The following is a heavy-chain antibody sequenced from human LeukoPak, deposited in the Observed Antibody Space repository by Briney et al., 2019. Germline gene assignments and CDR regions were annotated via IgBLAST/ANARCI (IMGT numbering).Heavy chain of an antibody. D-gene: IGHD3-10*01. CDR1: GGSISSGGYS. CDR2: IYYSGST. J-gene: IGHJ4*02. V-gene: IGHV4-30-4*07. CDR3: ARDRAGESYFDY. Sequence: SETLSLTCVVSGGSISSGGYSWSWIRQPPGKGLEWIGYIYYSGSTYYNPSLKSRVTISVDTSKNQFSLKLSSVTAADTAVYYCARDRAGESYFDYWGQGTLVTVSS.